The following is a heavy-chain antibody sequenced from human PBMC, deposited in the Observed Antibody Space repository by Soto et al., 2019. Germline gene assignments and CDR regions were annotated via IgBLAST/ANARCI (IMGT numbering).Heavy chain of an antibody. CDR2: INHSGST. Sequence: SETLSLTCAVYGGSFSGYYWSWIRQPPGKGLEWIGEINHSGSTNYNPSLKSRVTISVDTSKNQFSLKLSSVTAADTAVYYCARGSGNLYYDFWRGQRYAFDIWGQGTMVTVSS. CDR3: ARGSGNLYYDFWRGQRYAFDI. D-gene: IGHD3-3*01. V-gene: IGHV4-34*01. CDR1: GGSFSGYY. J-gene: IGHJ3*02.